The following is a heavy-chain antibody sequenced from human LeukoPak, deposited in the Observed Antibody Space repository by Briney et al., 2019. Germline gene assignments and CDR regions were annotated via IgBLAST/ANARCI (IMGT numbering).Heavy chain of an antibody. J-gene: IGHJ4*02. Sequence: SETLSLTCTVSGGSISGYYWSWIRQPPGKGLECIGYIYYTGGTNYNPSLNSRVTISLDTSKNQFSLKLSSMTAADAALYYCARARRDMGNWPGFDYWGQGTLATVSS. CDR3: ARARRDMGNWPGFDY. CDR1: GGSISGYY. CDR2: IYYTGGT. V-gene: IGHV4-59*01. D-gene: IGHD1-1*01.